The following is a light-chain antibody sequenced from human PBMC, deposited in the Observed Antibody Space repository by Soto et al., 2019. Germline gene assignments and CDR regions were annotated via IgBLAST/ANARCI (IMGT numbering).Light chain of an antibody. J-gene: IGKJ2*01. CDR1: QSLLYSSNNKNY. V-gene: IGKV4-1*01. Sequence: DIVMTQSPDSLAVSLGERATINCKSSQSLLYSSNNKNYLSWYQQKPGQPPKLLIYWASTRKSGVPDRFSGSGSGTDFTLTITTLQAEDVAVYYCQQYYDSPLTFGQGNKVEIK. CDR3: QQYYDSPLT. CDR2: WAS.